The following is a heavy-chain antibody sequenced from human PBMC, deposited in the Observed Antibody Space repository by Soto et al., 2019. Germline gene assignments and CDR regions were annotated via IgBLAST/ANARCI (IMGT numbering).Heavy chain of an antibody. V-gene: IGHV4-4*07. CDR3: VRDKGSYQETWFDP. CDR1: GGSMTSYY. J-gene: IGHJ5*02. Sequence: QVQLQESGPEQVKSSETLSLTCTVSGGSMTSYYWSWIRKSAGKGLEWIGRIYISGLTNYNPSLESRVTMPVDTSKNQISLRLSSVTAADTAVYYCVRDKGSYQETWFDPWGQGILVSVSS. D-gene: IGHD3-16*02. CDR2: IYISGLT.